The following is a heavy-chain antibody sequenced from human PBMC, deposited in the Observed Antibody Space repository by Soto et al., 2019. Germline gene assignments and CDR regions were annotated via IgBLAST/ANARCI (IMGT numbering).Heavy chain of an antibody. CDR1: GGSISSGGYS. D-gene: IGHD3-10*01. CDR2: IYHSGST. Sequence: SETLSLTCAVSGGSISSGGYSWSWILQPPGKGLEWIGYIYHSGSTYYNPPLKSRVTISVDRSKNQFSLKLSSVTAADTAVYYCACAPMVRGVINYYYYGMDVWGQGTTVTVSS. J-gene: IGHJ6*02. CDR3: ACAPMVRGVINYYYYGMDV. V-gene: IGHV4-30-2*01.